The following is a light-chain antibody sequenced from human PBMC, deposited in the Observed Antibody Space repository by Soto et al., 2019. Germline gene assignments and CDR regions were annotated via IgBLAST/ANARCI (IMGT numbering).Light chain of an antibody. CDR3: QQYGSSPRT. CDR1: RGVSANY. CDR2: GAS. J-gene: IGKJ1*01. Sequence: ENLLTQSPGTLSLSPGEGATVSCRASRGVSANYLAWYQQKPGQAPTLLIYGASIRAAGIPDRFSGSGSGTDFTLTIRRLEPDDFAVYYCQQYGSSPRTFGQGTKVDI. V-gene: IGKV3-20*01.